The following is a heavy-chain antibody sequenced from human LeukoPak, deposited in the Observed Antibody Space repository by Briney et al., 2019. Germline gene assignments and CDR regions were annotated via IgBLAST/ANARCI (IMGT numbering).Heavy chain of an antibody. D-gene: IGHD4-17*01. V-gene: IGHV3-66*01. Sequence: GGSLRLSCAASGFTVSSNYMSWVRQAPGKGLEWVSVIYSGGSTYYADSAKGRFTISRDNSKNTLYLQMNSLRAEDTAVYYCARDLRAGGDNWFDPWGQGTLVTVSS. CDR3: ARDLRAGGDNWFDP. CDR1: GFTVSSNY. CDR2: IYSGGST. J-gene: IGHJ5*02.